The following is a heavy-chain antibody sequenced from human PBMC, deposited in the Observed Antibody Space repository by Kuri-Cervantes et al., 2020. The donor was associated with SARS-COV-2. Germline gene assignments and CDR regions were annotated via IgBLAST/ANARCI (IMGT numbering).Heavy chain of an antibody. D-gene: IGHD6-13*01. CDR3: ARTIYSSSLDASDL. J-gene: IGHJ4*02. CDR1: GYTFTNYY. CDR2: INPSGGST. Sequence: ASVKVSCKASGYTFTNYYIHWVRQAPGHGLEWMGVINPSGGSTSYAQKFQGRVTMTRDTSTTTVYMELRSLRSEDTAVYYCARTIYSSSLDASDLWGQGTLVTVSS. V-gene: IGHV1-46*01.